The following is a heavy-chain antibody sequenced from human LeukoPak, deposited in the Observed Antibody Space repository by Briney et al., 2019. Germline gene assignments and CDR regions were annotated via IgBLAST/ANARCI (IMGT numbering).Heavy chain of an antibody. CDR1: GGSISGSSHY. V-gene: IGHV4-39*01. Sequence: SETLSLTCTVSGGSISGSSHYWGWIRQPPGKGLEWVGDVYYSGSTYYNPSLKSRVTISVDTSKNQFPLKLSSVTAADTAVYYCASGGYSSGSYNWFDPWGQGTLVTVSS. D-gene: IGHD6-19*01. CDR3: ASGGYSSGSYNWFDP. J-gene: IGHJ5*02. CDR2: VYYSGST.